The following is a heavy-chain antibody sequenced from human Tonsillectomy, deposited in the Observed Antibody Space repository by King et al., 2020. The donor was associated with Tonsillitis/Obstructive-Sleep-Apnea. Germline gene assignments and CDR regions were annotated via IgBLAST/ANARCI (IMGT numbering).Heavy chain of an antibody. CDR2: INTNTGNP. Sequence: QLVQSGSELKKPGASVKVSCKASEYTFTTYAMHWVRQAPGQGLEWMGWINTNTGNPTYAQGFTGRFVFSLDTSVSTAYLQISSLKAEDTAVYYCTRGDYDFWRGHTGIYYYYLDVWGKGTTVTVSS. V-gene: IGHV7-4-1*02. CDR1: EYTFTTYA. D-gene: IGHD3-3*01. J-gene: IGHJ6*03. CDR3: TRGDYDFWRGHTGIYYYYLDV.